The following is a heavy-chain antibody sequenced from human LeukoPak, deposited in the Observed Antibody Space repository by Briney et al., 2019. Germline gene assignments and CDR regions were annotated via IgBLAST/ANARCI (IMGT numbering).Heavy chain of an antibody. CDR2: ITFSGAT. D-gene: IGHD5/OR15-5a*01. Sequence: PSETLSLTCTVSGGSIRSSNWNWIRQAPGKGLDWIGYITFSGATKYNPSLGSRVTISLDMSKTQFSLKLTSVTAADTAIYYCARDSVYATNWYDPWGQGTLVTVSS. J-gene: IGHJ5*02. CDR3: ARDSVYATNWYDP. V-gene: IGHV4-59*01. CDR1: GGSIRSSN.